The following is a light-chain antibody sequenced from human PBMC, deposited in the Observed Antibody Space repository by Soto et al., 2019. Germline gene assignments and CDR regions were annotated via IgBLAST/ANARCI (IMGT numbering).Light chain of an antibody. J-gene: IGKJ1*01. CDR2: DAS. CDR1: QSVSNY. Sequence: EIVLTQSPATLSLSPGERATLSRRTSQSVSNYLAWYQQKPGQAPRLLMYDASNRATGIPARFSGSGSGTDFTLTISSLEPEDFALYYCQQRSGWPRTFGQGTKVDIK. V-gene: IGKV3-11*01. CDR3: QQRSGWPRT.